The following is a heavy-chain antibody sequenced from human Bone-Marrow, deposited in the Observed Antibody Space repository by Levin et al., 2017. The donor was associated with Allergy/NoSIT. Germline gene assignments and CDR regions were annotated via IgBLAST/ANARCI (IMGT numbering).Heavy chain of an antibody. V-gene: IGHV1-2*02. D-gene: IGHD6-13*01. CDR1: DDLLTGYY. CDR3: AKSLGSAGDYFYGMDV. J-gene: IGHJ6*02. Sequence: ASVKVSCKASDDLLTGYYIHWVRRAPGQGLEWLGWINPNNGGTNYAQKFRGRVTMTRDTSINTVYMELGSLTYNDTAEFYCAKSLGSAGDYFYGMDVWGQGTTVTVSS. CDR2: INPNNGGT.